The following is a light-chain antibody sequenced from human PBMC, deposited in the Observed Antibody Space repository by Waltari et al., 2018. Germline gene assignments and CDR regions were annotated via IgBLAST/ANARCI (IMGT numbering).Light chain of an antibody. V-gene: IGKV3-11*01. CDR1: QSVSRS. CDR3: QQRSNPPAYT. CDR2: DAS. Sequence: TVLTQSPATLSLSPGERATPSCRASQSVSRSLAWSQQKPGQPPRLLIFDASIRATGIPARFSGSGSGTDFTLTISSLEPEDLAVYYCQQRSNPPAYTFGQGTKVEIK. J-gene: IGKJ2*01.